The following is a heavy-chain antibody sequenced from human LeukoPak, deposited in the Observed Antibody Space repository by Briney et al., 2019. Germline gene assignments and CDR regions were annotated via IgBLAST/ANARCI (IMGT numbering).Heavy chain of an antibody. Sequence: GGSLRLSCAASGFTFTSFTMSWVRQTPGKGLERVSSISGTGGNTYYADSVKGRFTTSRDNSRNTLYLQMNSLRAEDTAVYYCAKDHGVAVTGMYYWGQGTLVTVSS. D-gene: IGHD6-19*01. V-gene: IGHV3-23*01. CDR3: AKDHGVAVTGMYY. CDR1: GFTFTSFT. CDR2: ISGTGGNT. J-gene: IGHJ4*02.